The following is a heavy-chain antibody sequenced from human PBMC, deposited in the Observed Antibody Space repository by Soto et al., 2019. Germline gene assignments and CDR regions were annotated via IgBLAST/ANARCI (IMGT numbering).Heavy chain of an antibody. CDR3: ARQSEYYYASGRAAPLYGMDV. J-gene: IGHJ6*02. CDR1: GGSISSGDYY. Sequence: PSETLSLTCTVSGGSISSGDYYWSWIRQPPGKGLEWIGYIYYSGSTYYNPSLKSRVTISVDTSKNQFSLKLSSVTAADTAVYYCARQSEYYYASGRAAPLYGMDVWGQGTTVTVSS. CDR2: IYYSGST. D-gene: IGHD3-10*01. V-gene: IGHV4-30-4*01.